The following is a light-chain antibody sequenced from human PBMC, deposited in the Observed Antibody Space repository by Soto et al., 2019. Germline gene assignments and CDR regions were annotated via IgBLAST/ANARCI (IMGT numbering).Light chain of an antibody. Sequence: QSVLTQPPSASGTPGQRVTISCSGSSSNIGRNAVNWYQQLPGAAPKLLIYSHDQRPSGVPDRFSGSKSGTSASLAISGLQSEDEADYSCVAWDVSLKAPVFGGGTKLTVL. CDR3: VAWDVSLKAPV. CDR1: SSNIGRNA. CDR2: SHD. J-gene: IGLJ3*02. V-gene: IGLV1-44*01.